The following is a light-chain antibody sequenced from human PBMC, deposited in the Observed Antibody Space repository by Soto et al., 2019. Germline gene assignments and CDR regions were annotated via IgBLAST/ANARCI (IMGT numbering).Light chain of an antibody. CDR1: QSINNR. J-gene: IGKJ1*01. CDR3: QQFIDGWT. Sequence: IQMTQSPCTLSASIGDRVTITCRASQSINNRLAWYQQMPGKAPNLLIYDASTLESGVPSRFRGSGSETEFTLTISGLQPDDFATYYCQQFIDGWTFDQGTKVDIK. CDR2: DAS. V-gene: IGKV1-5*01.